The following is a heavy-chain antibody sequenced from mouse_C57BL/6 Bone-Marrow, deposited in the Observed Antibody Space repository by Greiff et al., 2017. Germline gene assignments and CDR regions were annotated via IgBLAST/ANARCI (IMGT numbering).Heavy chain of an antibody. CDR1: GFSLTSYA. J-gene: IGHJ3*01. V-gene: IGHV2-9-1*01. CDR3: ARFDGYYSWFAY. D-gene: IGHD2-3*01. CDR2: IWTGGGT. Sequence: VKLMESGPGLVAPSQSLSITCTVSGFSLTSYAISWVRQPPGKGLEWLGVIWTGGGTNYNSALKYRLSISKDNSKSQVFLKMNRLQTDDTARYYCARFDGYYSWFAYWGQGTLVTVSA.